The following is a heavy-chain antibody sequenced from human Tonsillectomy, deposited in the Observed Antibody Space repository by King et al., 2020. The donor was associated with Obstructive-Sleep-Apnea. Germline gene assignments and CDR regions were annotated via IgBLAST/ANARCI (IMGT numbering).Heavy chain of an antibody. D-gene: IGHD6-19*01. CDR3: ARGVPRSKLGPGWAPFDI. V-gene: IGHV4-59*01. CDR2: IYNTGTT. Sequence: QLQESGPGLVKPSETLSLTCTVSGGSIGSYYWTWIRQPPGKGLEWIAYIYNTGTTNYNPSLKSRVTISVDTSKNQFSLNLTSVTAADTAVYFCARGVPRSKLGPGWAPFDIWGQGTMVTVSS. CDR1: GGSIGSYY. J-gene: IGHJ3*02.